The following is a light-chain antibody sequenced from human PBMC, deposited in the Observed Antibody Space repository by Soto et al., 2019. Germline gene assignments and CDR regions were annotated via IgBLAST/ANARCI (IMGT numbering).Light chain of an antibody. J-gene: IGLJ3*02. CDR1: SSDVSGYNY. Sequence: QSVLTQPPSASRSPGQSVTISCTGTSSDVSGYNYVSWYQQYPGRAPKLMIYEVTKRPSGVPDRFSGSKSGNTASLTVSGLRAVVEADYYGRSYAASNNFHFVFGGGTQLTVL. CDR3: RSYAASNNFHFV. V-gene: IGLV2-8*01. CDR2: EVT.